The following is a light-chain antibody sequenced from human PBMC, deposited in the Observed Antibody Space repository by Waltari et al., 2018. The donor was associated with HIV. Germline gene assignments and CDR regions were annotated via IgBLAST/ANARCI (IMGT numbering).Light chain of an antibody. CDR3: AAWDDSLSGWV. J-gene: IGLJ3*02. Sequence: QSVLTQPPSASGTPGQRVTISCSGSSANIGNTVYWYQQLPGTSPKLLVYRDNHRTSGVPDRFSGSRSGTSASLDVRGLRSEDEAKCVCAAWDDSLSGWVFGGGTKLTVL. CDR2: RDN. CDR1: SANIGNT. V-gene: IGLV1-47*01.